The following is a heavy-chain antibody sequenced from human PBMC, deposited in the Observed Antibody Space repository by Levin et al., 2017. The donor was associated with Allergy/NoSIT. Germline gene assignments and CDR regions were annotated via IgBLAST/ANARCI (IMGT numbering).Heavy chain of an antibody. CDR3: ARPTARYYDFWSGYEPILDDAFDI. Sequence: SETLSLTCTVSGGSISSSSYYWGWIRQPPGKGLEWIGSIYYSGSTYYNPSLKSRVTISVDTSKNQFSLKLSSVTAADTAVYYCARPTARYYDFWSGYEPILDDAFDIWGQGTMVTVSS. CDR1: GGSISSSSYY. D-gene: IGHD3-3*01. V-gene: IGHV4-39*01. J-gene: IGHJ3*02. CDR2: IYYSGST.